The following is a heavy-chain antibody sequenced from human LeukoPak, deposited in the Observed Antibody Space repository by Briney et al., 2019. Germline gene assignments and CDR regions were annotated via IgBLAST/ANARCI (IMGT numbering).Heavy chain of an antibody. J-gene: IGHJ6*02. D-gene: IGHD6-6*01. V-gene: IGHV4-59*01. CDR2: IYYSGST. Sequence: SETLSLTCTVSGGSISSYYWSWIRQPPGKGLEWIGYIYYSGSTNYNPSLKSRVTISVDTSKNQFSLKLSSVTAADTAVYYCATLAGVGSSWHEGYYYYGMDVWGQGTTVTVSS. CDR1: GGSISSYY. CDR3: ATLAGVGSSWHEGYYYYGMDV.